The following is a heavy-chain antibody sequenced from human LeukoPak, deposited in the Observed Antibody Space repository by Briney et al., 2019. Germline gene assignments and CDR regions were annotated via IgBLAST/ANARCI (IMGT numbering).Heavy chain of an antibody. D-gene: IGHD6-19*01. V-gene: IGHV6-1*01. Sequence: SQTLSLTCALSGDSVSSSSATWIWIRQSPSRGLEWLGRTYYRSKWYNDYAVSVQGRISVNPDTSKNQFSLQLNSVTPEDTALYYCARAPHGSGCDYWGQGTLVTVSS. CDR3: ARAPHGSGCDY. CDR1: GDSVSSSSAT. J-gene: IGHJ4*02. CDR2: TYYRSKWYN.